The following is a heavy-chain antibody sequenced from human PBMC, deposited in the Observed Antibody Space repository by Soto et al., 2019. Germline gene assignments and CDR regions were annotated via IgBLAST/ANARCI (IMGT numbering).Heavy chain of an antibody. V-gene: IGHV3-23*01. CDR3: AKDPSNYPYNWFDP. CDR2: ISGSGGST. J-gene: IGHJ5*02. CDR1: GFTFSSYA. Sequence: LRLSCAASGFTFSSYAMSWVRQAPGKGLEWVSAISGSGGSTYYADSVKGRFTISRDNSKNTLYLQMNSLRAEDTAVYYCAKDPSNYPYNWFDPWGQGTLVTVSS. D-gene: IGHD4-4*01.